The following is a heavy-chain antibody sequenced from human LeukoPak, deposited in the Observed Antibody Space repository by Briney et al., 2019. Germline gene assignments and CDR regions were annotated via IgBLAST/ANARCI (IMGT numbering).Heavy chain of an antibody. Sequence: SETLSLTCTVSGGSFSSGSFYWSWIRQAPGKGLEWVGYLYYSGRTNYNPSLKSRVTISVDTSKNQFSLKLSSVTAADTAVYYCARVDISGSYMGDAFDIWGQGTMVTVSS. CDR2: LYYSGRT. CDR3: ARVDISGSYMGDAFDI. V-gene: IGHV4-61*01. J-gene: IGHJ3*02. D-gene: IGHD1-26*01. CDR1: GGSFSSGSFY.